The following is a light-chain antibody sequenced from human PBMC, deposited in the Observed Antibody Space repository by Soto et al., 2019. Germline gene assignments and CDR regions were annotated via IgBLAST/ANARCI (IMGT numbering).Light chain of an antibody. Sequence: QSALTQPASVSGSPGQSITISCTGTSSDVGRYNFVSWYQQHPGKVPKVMIYEVTKRPSGISNRFSGSKSGNTAFLTISGLQAEDEADYYCCSDAGGGIYVCGTGTKLTVL. CDR3: CSDAGGGIYV. CDR1: SSDVGRYNF. V-gene: IGLV2-23*02. J-gene: IGLJ1*01. CDR2: EVT.